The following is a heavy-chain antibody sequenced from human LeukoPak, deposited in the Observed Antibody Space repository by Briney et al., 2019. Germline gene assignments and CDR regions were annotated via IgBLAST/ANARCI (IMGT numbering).Heavy chain of an antibody. J-gene: IGHJ6*02. CDR3: AATYYYDSSGYWPPYYYYGMDV. Sequence: GGSLRLSCAAWGFTFSSYAMSGVRQARGKGGEGVSAISGSGGSTYYGDCVKGRFTISRDNSKNTLYLQMNRLRAEDTAVYYCAATYYYDSSGYWPPYYYYGMDVWGQGTTVTVSS. CDR1: GFTFSSYA. D-gene: IGHD3-22*01. V-gene: IGHV3-23*01. CDR2: ISGSGGST.